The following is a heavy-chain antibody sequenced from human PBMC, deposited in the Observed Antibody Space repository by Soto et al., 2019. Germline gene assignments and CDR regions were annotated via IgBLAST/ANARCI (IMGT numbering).Heavy chain of an antibody. D-gene: IGHD3-10*01. CDR1: GDTFNNYV. CDR2: INTGNGNT. J-gene: IGHJ2*01. CDR3: AGDSGWYFDL. Sequence: QVQLVQSGAEVKKPGASVRVSCKASGDTFNNYVINWVRQAPGQRLEWMGWINTGNGNTTYSHKFQARVTIARDTSPTTVYMELSSLTSEDTAIYYCAGDSGWYFDLWGRGSLVTVSS. V-gene: IGHV1-3*04.